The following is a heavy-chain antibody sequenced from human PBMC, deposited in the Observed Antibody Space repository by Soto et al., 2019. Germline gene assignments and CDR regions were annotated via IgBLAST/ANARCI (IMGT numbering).Heavy chain of an antibody. CDR2: ISPYNGHT. CDR3: ARDLTIVPATHPRLENYGMDV. Sequence: ASVKVSFKASRYSFTSYGISWVRRAPGQGLEWMGWISPYNGHTQFVQRFQGRVTMTTDTSTKTAYMELRNLRSDDTAHYYCARDLTIVPATHPRLENYGMDVWGQGTTVTVS. V-gene: IGHV1-18*01. CDR1: RYSFTSYG. D-gene: IGHD2-2*01. J-gene: IGHJ6*02.